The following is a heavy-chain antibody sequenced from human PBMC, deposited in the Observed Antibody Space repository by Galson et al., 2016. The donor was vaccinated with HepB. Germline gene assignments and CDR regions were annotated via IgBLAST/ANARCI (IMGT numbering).Heavy chain of an antibody. Sequence: PALVKPTQTLTLTCTFSGFSLSTSAVGVGWIRQPPGKALEWLGFISWIDDKRYSPSLKSRLTITKDTSKNPVVLTMTNMDPVDAATYYCAHRPHSKQLWLHGGYDCFFDFWGQGNLVTVSS. CDR3: AHRPHSKQLWLHGGYDCFFDF. D-gene: IGHD5-18*01. CDR2: ISWIDDK. CDR1: GFSLSTSAVG. J-gene: IGHJ4*02. V-gene: IGHV2-5*01.